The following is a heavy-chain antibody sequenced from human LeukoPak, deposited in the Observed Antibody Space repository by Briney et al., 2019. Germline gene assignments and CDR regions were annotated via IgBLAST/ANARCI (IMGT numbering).Heavy chain of an antibody. CDR2: INPNSGGT. Sequence: GASVKVSCKASGYTFTDYYMHWVRQAPGQGLEWMGWINPNSGGTNYAQKFQGRVTMTRDTSISTAYMELSSLRSDDTAVYYCAREEGYYDYWGQGTLVTVSS. CDR1: GYTFTDYY. J-gene: IGHJ4*02. CDR3: AREEGYYDY. V-gene: IGHV1-2*02.